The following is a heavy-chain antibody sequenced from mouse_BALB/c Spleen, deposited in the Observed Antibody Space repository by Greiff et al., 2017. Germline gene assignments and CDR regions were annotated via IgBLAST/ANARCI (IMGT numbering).Heavy chain of an antibody. J-gene: IGHJ2*01. D-gene: IGHD1-1*01. V-gene: IGHV1S137*01. CDR2: ISTYYGDA. CDR1: GYTFTDYA. CDR3: ARSADYYGSSLYYFDY. Sequence: QVQLQQSGAELVRPGVSVKISCKGSGYTFTDYAMHWVKQSHAKSLEWIGVISTYYGDASYNQKFKGKATMTVDKSSSTAYMELARLTSEDSAIYYCARSADYYGSSLYYFDYWGQGTTLTVSS.